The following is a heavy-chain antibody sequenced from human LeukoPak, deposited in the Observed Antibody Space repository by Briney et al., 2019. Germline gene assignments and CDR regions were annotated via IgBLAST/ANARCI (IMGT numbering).Heavy chain of an antibody. CDR3: AKDMGAFGELLRS. Sequence: GGSLRLSCATSGFTFNDYAMHWVRHAPGKGLEWVSLITWDGGSTYYADSVKGRFTISRDNSKTSLYLQMNSLRAEDTALYYCAKDMGAFGELLRSWGQGTLVTVSS. CDR1: GFTFNDYA. D-gene: IGHD1-26*01. CDR2: ITWDGGST. J-gene: IGHJ5*02. V-gene: IGHV3-43D*03.